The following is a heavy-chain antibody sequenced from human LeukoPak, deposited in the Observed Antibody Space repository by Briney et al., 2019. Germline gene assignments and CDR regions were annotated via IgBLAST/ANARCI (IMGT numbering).Heavy chain of an antibody. V-gene: IGHV1-2*02. CDR1: RYTFTGYY. J-gene: IGHJ4*02. CDR3: AREYCSSTSCPLDY. CDR2: INPNSGGT. Sequence: ASVKVSCKASRYTFTGYYMHWVRQAPGQGLEWMGWINPNSGGTNYAQKFQGRVTMTRDTSISTAYMELSRLRSDDTAVYYCAREYCSSTSCPLDYWGQGTLVTVSS. D-gene: IGHD2-2*01.